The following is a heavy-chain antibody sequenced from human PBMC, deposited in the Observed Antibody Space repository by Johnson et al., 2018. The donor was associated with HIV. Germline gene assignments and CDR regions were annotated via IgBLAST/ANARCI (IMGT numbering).Heavy chain of an antibody. CDR1: GFTFSDYY. J-gene: IGHJ3*02. CDR2: ISSSGSTI. V-gene: IGHV3-11*04. Sequence: QMQLVESGGGLVKPGGSLRLSCAASGFTFSDYYMSWIRQAPGKGLEWVSYISSSGSTIYYADSVKGRFTISRDNAKNSLYLQMNSLRAEDTAVYYCAKEEGLRRELFADDAFDIWGQGTMVTVSS. CDR3: AKEEGLRRELFADDAFDI. D-gene: IGHD4-23*01.